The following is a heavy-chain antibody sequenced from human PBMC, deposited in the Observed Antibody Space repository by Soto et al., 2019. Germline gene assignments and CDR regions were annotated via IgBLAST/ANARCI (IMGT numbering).Heavy chain of an antibody. V-gene: IGHV3-48*01. D-gene: IGHD6-19*01. CDR1: GFTFSSYS. Sequence: EVQLVESGGGLVQPGGSLRLSCAASGFTFSSYSMNWVRQAPGKGLEWVSYISSSSSTIYYADSVKGRFTISRDNAKNSLYLQMNSLRAEDTAVYYCARSSMEGRQWLVDYFDYWGQGTLVTVSS. J-gene: IGHJ4*02. CDR3: ARSSMEGRQWLVDYFDY. CDR2: ISSSSSTI.